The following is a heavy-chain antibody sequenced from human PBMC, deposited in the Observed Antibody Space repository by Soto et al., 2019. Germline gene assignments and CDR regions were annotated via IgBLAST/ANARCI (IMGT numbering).Heavy chain of an antibody. CDR3: AKDGFLEWLFPYGMDV. D-gene: IGHD3-3*01. CDR2: ISYDGSNK. CDR1: GFTFSSYG. J-gene: IGHJ6*02. Sequence: PGGSLRLSCAASGFTFSSYGMHWVRQAPGKGLEWVAVISYDGSNKYYADSVKGRFTISRDNSKNTLYLQMNSLRAEDTAVYYCAKDGFLEWLFPYGMDVWGQGTTVTVSS. V-gene: IGHV3-30*18.